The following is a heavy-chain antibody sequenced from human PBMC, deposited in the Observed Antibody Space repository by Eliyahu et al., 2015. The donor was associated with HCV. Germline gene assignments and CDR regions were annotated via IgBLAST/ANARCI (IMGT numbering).Heavy chain of an antibody. CDR3: AKEGVGTLVWVGEFRPYDY. CDR2: ISYDGINT. D-gene: IGHD3-10*01. J-gene: IGHJ4*02. CDR1: GFSXSSYG. Sequence: VQPGXSLRLSCXASGFSXSSYGMPWVXQAPGKGLEWVAVISYDGINTYYGDSVKGRFTISRDNSKNTLYLQLNSLRAEDTAVYYCAKEGVGTLVWVGEFRPYDYWGQGTLVSISS. V-gene: IGHV3-30*18.